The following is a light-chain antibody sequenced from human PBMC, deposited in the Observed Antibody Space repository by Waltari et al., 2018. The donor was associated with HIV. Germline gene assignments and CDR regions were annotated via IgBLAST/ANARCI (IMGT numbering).Light chain of an antibody. J-gene: IGLJ2*01. CDR1: SNNVGNQG. Sequence: QAVLTQPPSVSKGLRQTATLTCTGDSNNVGNQGATWLQQHQGHPPKLLFYKNNNRPSGISERFSASKSGNTASLTITGLQPEDEADYFCSAWDRSLSAVIFGGGTTLIVL. V-gene: IGLV10-54*04. CDR2: KNN. CDR3: SAWDRSLSAVI.